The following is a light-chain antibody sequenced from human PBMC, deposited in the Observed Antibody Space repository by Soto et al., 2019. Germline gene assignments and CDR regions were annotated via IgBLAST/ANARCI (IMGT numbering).Light chain of an antibody. V-gene: IGLV2-14*01. Sequence: VLTQPASVSGSPGQSITISCTGTSSDVGGYNYVSWYQQYPGKAPKLMIYEVSNRPSGVSNRFSGSKSGNTASLTISGLQAEDEADYYCSSYTSSSVYVFGTGTKVTVL. CDR1: SSDVGGYNY. CDR2: EVS. CDR3: SSYTSSSVYV. J-gene: IGLJ1*01.